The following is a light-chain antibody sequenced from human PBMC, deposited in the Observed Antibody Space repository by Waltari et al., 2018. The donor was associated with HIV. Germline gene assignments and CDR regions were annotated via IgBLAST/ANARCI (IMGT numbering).Light chain of an antibody. V-gene: IGKV4-1*01. Sequence: DIVMTQSPESMDVSLGERATINCKSSQSVLYSSNNKNYLAWYQQKVGLPPKVLIYWASTRESGVPDRFSGSGSGTNFTLTISSLQAEDVAVYYCQQYYSTWTFGQGTKVEIK. CDR2: WAS. CDR1: QSVLYSSNNKNY. CDR3: QQYYSTWT. J-gene: IGKJ1*01.